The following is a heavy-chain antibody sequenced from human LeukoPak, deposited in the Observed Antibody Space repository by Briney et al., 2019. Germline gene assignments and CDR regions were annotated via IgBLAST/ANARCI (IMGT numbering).Heavy chain of an antibody. CDR2: VSCSGDTT. Sequence: GGSLRLYCAASGFTFSGHGMRWVRQAPGKGLEWVAAVSCSGDTTYYADSVKGRLTISRDNSKNTLYLQMNSLRAEDTALYFCAKARGFAEFDYWGQGTLVTVSS. J-gene: IGHJ4*02. V-gene: IGHV3-23*01. CDR1: GFTFSGHG. CDR3: AKARGFAEFDY. D-gene: IGHD3-10*01.